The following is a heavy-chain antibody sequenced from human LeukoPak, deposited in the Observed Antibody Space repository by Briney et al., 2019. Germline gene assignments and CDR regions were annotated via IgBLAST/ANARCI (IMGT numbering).Heavy chain of an antibody. D-gene: IGHD2-21*02. Sequence: GGSLRLSCAASGFTFSSSWMTWVRQAPGKALEWVANINQDGRETYYEDSVKGRFITFGDNAKSSLYLQMNSLRVEDTAVYYCTRDGGYGCSPMACYFRFDPWGQGTLVTVSS. CDR1: GFTFSSSW. V-gene: IGHV3-7*01. CDR3: TRDGGYGCSPMACYFRFDP. CDR2: INQDGRET. J-gene: IGHJ5*02.